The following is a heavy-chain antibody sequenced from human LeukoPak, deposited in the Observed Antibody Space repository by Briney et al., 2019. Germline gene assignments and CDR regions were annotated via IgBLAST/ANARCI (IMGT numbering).Heavy chain of an antibody. CDR2: ISYDGSNK. CDR1: GFTFGSYG. V-gene: IGHV3-30*18. CDR3: AKGAARGGSRGETYYYYGMDV. J-gene: IGHJ6*02. Sequence: GGSLRLSCAASGFTFGSYGMHWVRQAPGKGLEWVAVISYDGSNKYYADSVKGRFTISRDNSKNTLYLQMNSLRAEDTAVYYCAKGAARGGSRGETYYYYGMDVWGQGTTVTVSS. D-gene: IGHD3-10*01.